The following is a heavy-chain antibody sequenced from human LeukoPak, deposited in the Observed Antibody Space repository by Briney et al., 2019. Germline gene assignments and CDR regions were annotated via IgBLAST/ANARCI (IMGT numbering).Heavy chain of an antibody. CDR2: IIPIFGTA. V-gene: IGHV1-69*13. CDR1: GGTFSSYA. CDR3: ARGLIVVVPAAIYYYYYYGMDV. D-gene: IGHD2-2*01. J-gene: IGHJ6*02. Sequence: VASVNVSCKASGGTFSSYAISWVRQAPGQGLEWMGGIIPIFGTANYAQKFQGRVTITADESTSTANMELSSLRSEDTAVYYCARGLIVVVPAAIYYYYYYGMDVWGQGTTVTVSS.